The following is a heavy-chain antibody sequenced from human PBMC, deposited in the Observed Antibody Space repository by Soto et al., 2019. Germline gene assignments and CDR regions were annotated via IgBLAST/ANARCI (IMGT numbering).Heavy chain of an antibody. Sequence: GGSLRLSCAASGFTFSSYAMSWVRQAPGKGLEWVSAISGSGGSTYYADSVKGRFTISRDNSKNTLYRQMKSLRAEDTAVYYCAKSRADIVATIGGDYYYYYYMDVWGKGTTVTVSS. D-gene: IGHD5-12*01. CDR3: AKSRADIVATIGGDYYYYYYMDV. J-gene: IGHJ6*03. CDR1: GFTFSSYA. CDR2: ISGSGGST. V-gene: IGHV3-23*01.